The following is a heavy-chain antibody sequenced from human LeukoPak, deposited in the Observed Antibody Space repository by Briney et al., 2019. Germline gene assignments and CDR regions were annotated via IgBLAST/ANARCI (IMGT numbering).Heavy chain of an antibody. V-gene: IGHV3-23*01. CDR2: TGSTGVST. CDR1: GFTFSSYA. D-gene: IGHD6-13*01. CDR3: AVDKMYSSSWGYFDY. Sequence: GGSLRLSCAASGFTFSSYAMNWVRQAPGKGLEWVSATGSTGVSTFYADSVKGRFTVSRDNSKNTLYLQMNSLRADDTAVYYCAVDKMYSSSWGYFDYWGQGALVTVSS. J-gene: IGHJ4*02.